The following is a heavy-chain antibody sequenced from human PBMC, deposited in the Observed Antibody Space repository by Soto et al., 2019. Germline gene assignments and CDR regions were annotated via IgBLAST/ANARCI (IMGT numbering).Heavy chain of an antibody. Sequence: SETLSLTCSVSGRSMSSNYWSWIRQSPDKGLEWLGYVFYGGTDYNPSLGGRVSMSVETSKSQFSLKLTSVTVADTAVYFRGGYRGAHYVESWGPGILVTVSS. CDR1: GRSMSSNY. CDR3: GGYRGAHYVES. D-gene: IGHD5-18*01. CDR2: VFYGGT. V-gene: IGHV4-59*01. J-gene: IGHJ4*01.